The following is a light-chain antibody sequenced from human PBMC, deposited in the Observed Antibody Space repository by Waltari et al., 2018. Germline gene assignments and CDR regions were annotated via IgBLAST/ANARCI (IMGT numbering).Light chain of an antibody. CDR1: QSVGRN. CDR2: SAS. V-gene: IGKV3-15*01. CDR3: QQYDYWPPLT. J-gene: IGKJ4*01. Sequence: EIVVTQSPATLSVSPGERATLSCRASQSVGRNLAWYQQKPGQSPRLLIASASARATGFPARFSGSGSGTDFTLTISSLQSEDFAVYYCQQYDYWPPLTFGGGTKVEIK.